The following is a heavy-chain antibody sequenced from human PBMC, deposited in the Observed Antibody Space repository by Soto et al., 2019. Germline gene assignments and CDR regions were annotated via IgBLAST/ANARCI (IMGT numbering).Heavy chain of an antibody. D-gene: IGHD1-7*01. V-gene: IGHV6-1*01. CDR1: GDSVSSNSAA. CDR3: AGTTSHQWYYMDV. Sequence: SQTLSLTCAISGDSVSSNSAAWNWIRLSPSRGLEWLARTYYRSRWYNEYAVSVRSRITVNPDTSKNKFSLQLTSVTPEDTAVYYCAGTTSHQWYYMDVWGKGTTVTSP. J-gene: IGHJ6*03. CDR2: TYYRSRWYN.